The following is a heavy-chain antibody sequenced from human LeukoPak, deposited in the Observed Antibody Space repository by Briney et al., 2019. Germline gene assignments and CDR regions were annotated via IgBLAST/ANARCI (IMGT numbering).Heavy chain of an antibody. D-gene: IGHD3-10*01. Sequence: GGSLRLSCAVSGITLSNYGMSWVRQAPGKGLEWVAVIWFDGTNKYYADSVKGRFTISRDNSKNTLYLQMNSLRAEDTAVYYCAQGGYYGSGTPGYWGQGTLVTVSS. CDR3: AQGGYYGSGTPGY. CDR2: IWFDGTNK. CDR1: GITLSNYG. V-gene: IGHV3-33*08. J-gene: IGHJ4*02.